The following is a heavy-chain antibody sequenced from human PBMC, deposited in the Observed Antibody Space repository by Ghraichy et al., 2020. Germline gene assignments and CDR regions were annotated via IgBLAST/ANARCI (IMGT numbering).Heavy chain of an antibody. CDR1: GFTFSSYS. J-gene: IGHJ6*03. V-gene: IGHV3-21*01. D-gene: IGHD2-15*01. Sequence: GGSLRLSCAASGFTFSSYSMNWVRQAPGKGLEWVSSISSSSSYIYYADSVKGRFTISRDNAKNSLYLQMNSLRAEDTAVYYCARDEGVAATRNYYYYYYMDVWGKGTTVTVSS. CDR3: ARDEGVAATRNYYYYYYMDV. CDR2: ISSSSSYI.